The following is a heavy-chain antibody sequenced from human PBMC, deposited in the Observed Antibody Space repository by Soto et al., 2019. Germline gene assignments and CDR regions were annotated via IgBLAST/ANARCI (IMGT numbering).Heavy chain of an antibody. CDR3: ARGMTTVTTLDY. Sequence: SEPLSLNCAVSGGSISRGGYSWSWIRQPPGKGLEWIGYIYHSGSTYYNPSLKSRVTISVDRSKNQFSLKLSSVTAADTAVYYCARGMTTVTTLDYLGQGTLVSVSS. CDR2: IYHSGST. D-gene: IGHD4-4*01. CDR1: GGSISRGGYS. J-gene: IGHJ4*02. V-gene: IGHV4-30-2*01.